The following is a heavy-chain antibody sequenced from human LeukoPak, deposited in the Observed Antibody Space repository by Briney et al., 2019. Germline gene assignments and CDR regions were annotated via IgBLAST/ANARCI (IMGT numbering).Heavy chain of an antibody. J-gene: IGHJ6*03. D-gene: IGHD5-18*01. Sequence: SETLSLTCTVSGYSISSGYYWGWIRQPPGKGLEWIGSIYHSGSTYYNPSLKSRVTISVDTSKNQFSLKLSSVTAADTAVYYCARDGYNYGYYSYMDVWGKGTTVTISS. CDR3: ARDGYNYGYYSYMDV. CDR1: GYSISSGYY. V-gene: IGHV4-38-2*02. CDR2: IYHSGST.